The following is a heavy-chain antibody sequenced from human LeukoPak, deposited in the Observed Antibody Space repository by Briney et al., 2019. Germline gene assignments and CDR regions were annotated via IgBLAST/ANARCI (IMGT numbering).Heavy chain of an antibody. V-gene: IGHV3-7*01. J-gene: IGHJ4*02. D-gene: IGHD3-3*02. CDR2: IKHDGSEM. CDR3: ARKNTLAD. Sequence: GGSLRLSCTASGFTFSSYWMSWVRQAPGKGLEWVANIKHDGSEMYYVDSVKGRFTISRDNAKSSLSLQMNSLGVEDTAVYYCARKNTLADWGQGTLVSVSP. CDR1: GFTFSSYW.